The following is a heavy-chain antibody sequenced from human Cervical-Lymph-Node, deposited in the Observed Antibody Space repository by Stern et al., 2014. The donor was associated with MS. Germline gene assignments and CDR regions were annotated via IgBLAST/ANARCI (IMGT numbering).Heavy chain of an antibody. CDR1: GFTFSSSW. V-gene: IGHV3-7*01. D-gene: IGHD2-21*01. J-gene: IGHJ4*02. CDR3: ARRLSNFDY. CDR2: IKQDGSEK. Sequence: EVQLLESGGGLVQPGGSLRLSCAASGFTFSSSWMSWVRQAPGKGLEWVANIKQDGSEKYYVDSVKGRFTISRDNAKNSLYLQMNSLRAEDTAVYYCARRLSNFDYWGQGTLVTVSS.